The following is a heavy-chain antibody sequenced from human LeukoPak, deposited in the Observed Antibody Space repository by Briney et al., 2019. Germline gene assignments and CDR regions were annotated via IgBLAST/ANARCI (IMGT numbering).Heavy chain of an antibody. V-gene: IGHV4-4*07. CDR3: ARDVRYSSGWYGGFWFDP. CDR1: GGSISSYY. D-gene: IGHD6-19*01. Sequence: SETLSLTCTVSGGSISSYYWSWIRQPAGKGLECVGRIYTSGSTNYNPSLKSRVTMSVDTSKNQFSLKLSSVTAADTAVYYCARDVRYSSGWYGGFWFDPWGQGTLVTVSS. CDR2: IYTSGST. J-gene: IGHJ5*02.